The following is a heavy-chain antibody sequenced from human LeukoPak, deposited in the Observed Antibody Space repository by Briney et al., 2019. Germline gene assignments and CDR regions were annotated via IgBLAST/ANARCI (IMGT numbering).Heavy chain of an antibody. V-gene: IGHV3-30*18. CDR1: GFSFISYG. CDR3: AKRPADYGDYVTYFDY. CDR2: ISDDGRNK. Sequence: GGSLRLSCAASGFSFISYGMHWVRQAPGKGLEWVGVISDDGRNKNYADSVKGRFTISRDNSKDTLYLQMNSLRDEDTAVYYCAKRPADYGDYVTYFDYCGQGTLVTGSS. D-gene: IGHD4-17*01. J-gene: IGHJ4*02.